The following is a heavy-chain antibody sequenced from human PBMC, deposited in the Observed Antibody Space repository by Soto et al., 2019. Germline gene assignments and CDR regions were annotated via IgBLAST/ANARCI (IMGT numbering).Heavy chain of an antibody. Sequence: EVQLVESGGGLVKPGGSLRLSCAASGFTFSSYSMNWVRQAPGKGLEWVSSISSSSSYIYYADSVKGRFTISRDNAKNSLYLQMNSLRAEDTAVYYCARDRGERQLVGTVGYYYYYMDVWGKGTTVTGSS. CDR2: ISSSSSYI. V-gene: IGHV3-21*01. CDR1: GFTFSSYS. D-gene: IGHD6-13*01. J-gene: IGHJ6*03. CDR3: ARDRGERQLVGTVGYYYYYMDV.